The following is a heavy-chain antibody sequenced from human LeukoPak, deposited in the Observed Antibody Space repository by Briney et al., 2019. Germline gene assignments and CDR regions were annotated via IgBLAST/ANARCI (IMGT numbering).Heavy chain of an antibody. D-gene: IGHD3-10*01. CDR1: GFTVSSNY. V-gene: IGHV3-66*01. J-gene: IGHJ6*02. CDR3: AGDLRVLWFGELLDYYYYGMDV. Sequence: GGSLRLSCAASGFTVSSNYMSWVRQAPGKGLEWVSVIYSGGSTYYADSVKGRFTISRDNSKNTLYLQMNSLRAEDTAVYYCAGDLRVLWFGELLDYYYYGMDVWGQGTTVTVSS. CDR2: IYSGGST.